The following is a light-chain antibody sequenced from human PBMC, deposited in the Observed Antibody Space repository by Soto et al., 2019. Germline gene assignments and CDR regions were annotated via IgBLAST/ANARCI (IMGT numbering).Light chain of an antibody. J-gene: IGKJ3*01. V-gene: IGKV3-20*01. CDR2: GAS. CDR1: QSVSSSS. CDR3: QQYGTSHFT. Sequence: EIVLTQSPGTLSLSPGERATLSCRASQSVSSSSLAWYQQKPGQAPRLLIYGASGRATGIPDRFSGSGSGTDFTLTISRLEPEDFAVYYCQQYGTSHFTFVPGTKVDIK.